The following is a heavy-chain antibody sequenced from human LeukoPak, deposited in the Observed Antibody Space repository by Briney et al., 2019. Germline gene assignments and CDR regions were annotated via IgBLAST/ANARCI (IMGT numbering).Heavy chain of an antibody. CDR2: ISNTGSVI. CDR3: ARNLPAADY. V-gene: IGHV3-48*04. J-gene: IGHJ4*02. Sequence: PGGSLRLSCAASGSTFSSHTMNWVRQAPGKGLEWISYISNTGSVIYYADSVKGRFTISRNNAKNSLYLQVNSLRAEDTAVYYCARNLPAADYWGQGTLVTVSS. CDR1: GSTFSSHT. D-gene: IGHD2-2*01.